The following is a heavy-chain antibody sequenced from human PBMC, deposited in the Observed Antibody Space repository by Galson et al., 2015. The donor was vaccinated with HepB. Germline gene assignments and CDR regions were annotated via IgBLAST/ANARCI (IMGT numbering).Heavy chain of an antibody. CDR2: ISYDGSNK. D-gene: IGHD1-26*01. J-gene: IGHJ4*02. Sequence: SLRLSCAASGFTFSSYAMHWVRQAPGKGLEWVAVISYDGSNKYYADSVKGRFTISRDNSKNTLYLQMNSLRAEDAAVYYCARDPRMYSGSYGAREPFDYWGQGTLVTVSS. CDR1: GFTFSSYA. CDR3: ARDPRMYSGSYGAREPFDY. V-gene: IGHV3-30-3*01.